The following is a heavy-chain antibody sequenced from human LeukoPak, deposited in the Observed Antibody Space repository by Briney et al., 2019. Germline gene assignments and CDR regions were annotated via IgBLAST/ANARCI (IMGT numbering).Heavy chain of an antibody. CDR2: INHSGST. V-gene: IGHV4-34*01. CDR1: GGSFSGYY. Sequence: SETLSLTCAVYGGSFSGYYWSWIRQPPGKGLEWIGEINHSGSTNYNPSLKSRVTISVDTSKNQFSLKLSSVTAADTAVYYCARGGGVLADHYYYYGMDVWGQGTTVTVSS. D-gene: IGHD2-15*01. J-gene: IGHJ6*02. CDR3: ARGGGVLADHYYYYGMDV.